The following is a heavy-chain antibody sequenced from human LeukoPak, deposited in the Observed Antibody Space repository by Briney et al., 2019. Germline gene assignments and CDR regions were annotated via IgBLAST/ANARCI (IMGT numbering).Heavy chain of an antibody. J-gene: IGHJ4*01. CDR3: ARDSSGYVVY. Sequence: GASVKVSCKASGYTFTSYYMHWVRQAPGQGLEWMGIINPNGGNTNYAQTFQGRVTMTRDTSTSTVYMELSSLRSEDTAVYYCARDSSGYVVYWGQGTLVTVSS. CDR2: INPNGGNT. V-gene: IGHV1-46*01. D-gene: IGHD5-12*01. CDR1: GYTFTSYY.